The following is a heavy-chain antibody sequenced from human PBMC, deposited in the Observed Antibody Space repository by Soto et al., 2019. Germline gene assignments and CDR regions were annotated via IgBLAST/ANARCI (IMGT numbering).Heavy chain of an antibody. J-gene: IGHJ4*02. Sequence: QLQLQESGSGLVKPSQTLSLTCAVSGGSISSGGSSWTWIRQPPGKGLEWIGYIYHSGSTYYNPSLKSRGTISVDRYKTQFSLKLTSGTAAATAVYFCARGAGGNVDSWGQGTLVTVSS. CDR2: IYHSGST. CDR1: GGSISSGGSS. CDR3: ARGAGGNVDS. D-gene: IGHD2-8*01. V-gene: IGHV4-30-2*01.